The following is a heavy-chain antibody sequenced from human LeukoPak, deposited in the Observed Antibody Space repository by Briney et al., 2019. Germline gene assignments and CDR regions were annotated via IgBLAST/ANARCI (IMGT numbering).Heavy chain of an antibody. J-gene: IGHJ4*02. CDR1: GGSISSYY. CDR3: ARVWMGIAVASAPDY. V-gene: IGHV4-59*01. Sequence: SETLSLTCTVSGGSISSYYWSWIRQPPGKGLEWIGYIYYSGSTNYNPSLKSRVTISVDTSKNQFSLKLSSVTAADTAVYYCARVWMGIAVASAPDYWGQGTLVTVSS. CDR2: IYYSGST. D-gene: IGHD6-19*01.